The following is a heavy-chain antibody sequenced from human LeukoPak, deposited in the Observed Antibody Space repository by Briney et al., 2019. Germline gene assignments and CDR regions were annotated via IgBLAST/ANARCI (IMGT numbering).Heavy chain of an antibody. CDR1: GGSTSSGDYD. V-gene: IGHV4-30-4*01. Sequence: SETLSPTGTLSGGSTSSGDYDWGWTRQPRGKGREWIGYIYYSGSTYYNPSLKSRVTISVDTSKNLFSLKLSSVTAADTAVYYCARDPVGATTWYFDLWGRGTLVTVSS. D-gene: IGHD1-26*01. CDR2: IYYSGST. J-gene: IGHJ2*01. CDR3: ARDPVGATTWYFDL.